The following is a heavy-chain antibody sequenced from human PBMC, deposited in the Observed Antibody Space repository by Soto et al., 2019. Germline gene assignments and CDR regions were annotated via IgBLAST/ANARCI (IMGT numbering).Heavy chain of an antibody. Sequence: EVQLLESGGGLVQPGGSLRLSCAASGFTFSNYAMSWVRQAPGKGLEWVSAFSGSGGNTYYTDSVKGRFTISRDNSKNTLYLQMNSLRAEDTAVYYWARASGGSCYSATDFWGQGTLVTVSS. CDR1: GFTFSNYA. J-gene: IGHJ4*02. V-gene: IGHV3-23*01. D-gene: IGHD2-15*01. CDR2: FSGSGGNT. CDR3: ARASGGSCYSATDF.